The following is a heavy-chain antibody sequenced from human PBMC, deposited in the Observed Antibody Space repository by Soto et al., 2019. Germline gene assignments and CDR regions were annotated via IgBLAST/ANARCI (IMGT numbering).Heavy chain of an antibody. CDR2: IYHTGTT. Sequence: SETLSLTFSVSGGAISSIDYVWSVIRHPPGKGLEWIGFIYHTGTTYYNPSLRSRVTISIDTYKSQFSMKLNSVTASDTAVYYCARVMDAMQNWLDPWGQGTLVTVS. D-gene: IGHD2-2*03. V-gene: IGHV4-30-4*01. J-gene: IGHJ5*02. CDR1: GGAISSIDYV. CDR3: ARVMDAMQNWLDP.